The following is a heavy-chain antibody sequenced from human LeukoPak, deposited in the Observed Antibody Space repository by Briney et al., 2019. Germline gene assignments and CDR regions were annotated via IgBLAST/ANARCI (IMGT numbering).Heavy chain of an antibody. Sequence: GSLRLSCAASGFSVSSYWMHWVRQAPGKGLEWIGNVYYSGSSNYNPSLKGRVTISVDTSNNHFSLKLSSVTAADTAVYYCTRRREGSAYRGYWGQGTLVTVSS. D-gene: IGHD1-26*01. V-gene: IGHV4-39*02. CDR1: GFSVSSYW. CDR2: VYYSGSS. CDR3: TRRREGSAYRGY. J-gene: IGHJ4*02.